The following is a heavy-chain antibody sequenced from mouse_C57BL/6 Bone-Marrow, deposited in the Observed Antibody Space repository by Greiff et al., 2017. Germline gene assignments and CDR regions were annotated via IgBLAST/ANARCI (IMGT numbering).Heavy chain of an antibody. J-gene: IGHJ2*01. D-gene: IGHD2-1*01. CDR3: ARGGNYGGYYVDY. CDR1: GYTFTTYP. V-gene: IGHV1-47*01. CDR2: FHPYNDDT. Sequence: VQLQQSGAELVKPGASVKMSCKASGYTFTTYPIEWMKQNHGKSLEWIGNFHPYNDDTKYNEKFKGKATLTVEQSSSTVYLELIRLTSDDSAVYYCARGGNYGGYYVDYWGQGTTLTVSS.